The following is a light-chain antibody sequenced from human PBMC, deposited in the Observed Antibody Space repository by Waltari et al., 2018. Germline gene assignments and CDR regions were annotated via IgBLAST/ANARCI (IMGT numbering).Light chain of an antibody. CDR3: QAWDSGSVI. V-gene: IGLV3-1*01. CDR1: KLGAKF. J-gene: IGLJ2*01. CDR2: QDN. Sequence: SYDLTQPPSVSVSSGQTASITCSGDKLGAKFVCWYQQKPGQSPVLVIYQDNKRPSGIPERFSGSNPGNTATLTISETQAMDEADYYCQAWDSGSVIFGGGTKVTVL.